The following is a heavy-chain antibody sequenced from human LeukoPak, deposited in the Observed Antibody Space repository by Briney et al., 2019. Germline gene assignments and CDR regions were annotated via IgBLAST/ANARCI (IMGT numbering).Heavy chain of an antibody. CDR1: GFTFSSYG. D-gene: IGHD3-9*01. V-gene: IGHV3-33*01. J-gene: IGHJ2*01. CDR3: ARRGDILTGYSGADWYLDL. Sequence: GRSLRLFCAASGFTFSSYGMHWVRQAPGKGLEWVAVIWYDGSNKYYADSVKGRFTISRDNSKNTLYLQMNSLRAEDTAVYYWARRGDILTGYSGADWYLDLWGRGTLGTGSS. CDR2: IWYDGSNK.